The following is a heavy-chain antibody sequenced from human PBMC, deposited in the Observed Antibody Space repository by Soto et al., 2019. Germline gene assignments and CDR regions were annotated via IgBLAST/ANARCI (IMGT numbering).Heavy chain of an antibody. CDR2: TYYRSKWYN. CDR1: GDIVSSNSAA. V-gene: IGHV6-1*01. D-gene: IGHD3-10*01. CDR3: ERVGMVRGVKGLYYYYGMDV. Sequence: SQTLSLTCAISGDIVSSNSAAWNWIRQSPSRGLEWLGRTYYRSKWYNDYAVSVKSRITINPDTSKNQFSLQLNSVTPEDTAVYYCERVGMVRGVKGLYYYYGMDVWGQGTTVTVSS. J-gene: IGHJ6*02.